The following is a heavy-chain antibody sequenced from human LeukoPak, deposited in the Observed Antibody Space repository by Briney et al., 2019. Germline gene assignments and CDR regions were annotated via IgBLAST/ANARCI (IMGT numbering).Heavy chain of an antibody. J-gene: IGHJ4*02. CDR1: GFIYSDYY. CDR2: INSDGSST. D-gene: IGHD6-19*01. CDR3: ARGFWGSSGWYY. V-gene: IGHV3-74*01. Sequence: GGSLRLSCAASGFIYSDYYMNWVRQAPGKWLVWVSRINSDGSSTSYADSVKGRFTISRDNAKNTLYLQMNSLRAEDTAVYYCARGFWGSSGWYYWGQGTLVTVSS.